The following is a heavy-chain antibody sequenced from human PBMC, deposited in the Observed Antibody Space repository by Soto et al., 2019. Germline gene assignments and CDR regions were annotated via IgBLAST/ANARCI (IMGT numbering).Heavy chain of an antibody. CDR1: GYSFTSYW. J-gene: IGHJ4*02. CDR2: IYPGDSET. Sequence: GESLKISCKGSGYSFTSYWIGWVRQMPGKGLEWMGIIYPGDSETRYSPSFQGQVTTSADKSINTAYLQWSSLKASDTAIYYCARGDTAMAPYYFDYWGQGTLVTVSS. CDR3: ARGDTAMAPYYFDY. V-gene: IGHV5-51*01. D-gene: IGHD5-18*01.